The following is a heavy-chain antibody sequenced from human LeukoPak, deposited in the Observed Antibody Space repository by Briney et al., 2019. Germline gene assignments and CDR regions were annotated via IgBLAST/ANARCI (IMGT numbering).Heavy chain of an antibody. D-gene: IGHD4-17*01. CDR3: ARHSYTDFGDSDAFEI. J-gene: IGHJ3*02. CDR2: IYYSGST. Sequence: SETLSLTCTVSGGSISSSRYYWGWIRQPPGKGLEWIGSIYYSGSTYYNPSLKSRVTISVDTSKNQFSLKLSSVTAADTAVYYCARHSYTDFGDSDAFEIWGQGTMVTVSS. V-gene: IGHV4-39*01. CDR1: GGSISSSRYY.